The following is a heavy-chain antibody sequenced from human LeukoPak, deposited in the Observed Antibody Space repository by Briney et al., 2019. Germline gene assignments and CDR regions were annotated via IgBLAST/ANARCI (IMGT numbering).Heavy chain of an antibody. J-gene: IGHJ5*02. CDR3: ARDRWFDP. V-gene: IGHV4-59*01. CDR1: GGSFRDSY. CDR2: IYDSGST. Sequence: SDTQSLPCTVCGGSFRDSYWSWIRRPPEKGMQWIGYIYDSGSTNYHPSLKRRVTISVHKSKNQFSLKMNSVTAADTAVYYCARDRWFDPGGQGPLVTVSS.